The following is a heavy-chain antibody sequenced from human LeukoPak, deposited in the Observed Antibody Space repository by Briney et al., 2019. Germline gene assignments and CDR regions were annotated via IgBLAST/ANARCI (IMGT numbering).Heavy chain of an antibody. J-gene: IGHJ4*02. D-gene: IGHD4-17*01. Sequence: GASVKVSCKVSGYTLTELSMHWVRQAPGKGLEWMGGFDPEDGETIYAQKFQGRVTMTEDTSTDTAYMELSSLRSEDMAVYYCATGFVEEVTTDYWGQGTLVTVSS. V-gene: IGHV1-24*01. CDR2: FDPEDGET. CDR1: GYTLTELS. CDR3: ATGFVEEVTTDY.